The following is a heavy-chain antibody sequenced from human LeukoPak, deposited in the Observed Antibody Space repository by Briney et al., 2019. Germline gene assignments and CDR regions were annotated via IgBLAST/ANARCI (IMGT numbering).Heavy chain of an antibody. CDR1: GFTFSSYA. Sequence: GRSLRLSCAASGFTFSSYAMSWVRQAPGKGLEWVSAISGSGGSTYYADSVKGRFTISRDNSKNTLYLQMNSLRAEDTAVYYCAKLRGIAVAGTIDYWGQGTLVTVSS. V-gene: IGHV3-23*01. CDR3: AKLRGIAVAGTIDY. CDR2: ISGSGGST. J-gene: IGHJ4*02. D-gene: IGHD6-19*01.